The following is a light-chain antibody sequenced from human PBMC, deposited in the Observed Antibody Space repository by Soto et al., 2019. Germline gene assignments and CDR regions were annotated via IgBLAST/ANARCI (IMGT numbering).Light chain of an antibody. Sequence: DIQMTQSPSSLSASVGDRFTITCRASQSVTTYLHWYQQKAGEXPKXXIYAISNLQSGVSSRFSGSGSGTDLSITINTLQPEDFETYYCQQGYSTPWTFGQGTKVDIK. CDR2: AIS. J-gene: IGKJ1*01. V-gene: IGKV1-39*01. CDR1: QSVTTY. CDR3: QQGYSTPWT.